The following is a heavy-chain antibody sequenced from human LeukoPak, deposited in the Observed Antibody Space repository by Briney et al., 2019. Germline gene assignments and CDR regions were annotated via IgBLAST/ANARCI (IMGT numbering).Heavy chain of an antibody. V-gene: IGHV1-69*04. J-gene: IGHJ4*02. D-gene: IGHD6-6*01. CDR3: ARDGGSNGSGYSSFPKGICFY. CDR2: IIPILGIA. Sequence: ASVKVSCKASGGTFSSYAISWVRQAPGQGLEWMGRIIPILGIANYAQKFQGRVTITADKSTSTAYMELSSLRSEDTAVYYCARDGGSNGSGYSSFPKGICFYWGQGTLVTVSS. CDR1: GGTFSSYA.